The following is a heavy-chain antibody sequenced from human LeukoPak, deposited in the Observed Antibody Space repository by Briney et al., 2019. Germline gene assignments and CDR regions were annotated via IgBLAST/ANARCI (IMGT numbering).Heavy chain of an antibody. Sequence: GASVKVSCKASGYIFTSYDINWVRQATGQGLEWMGWMNPNSGNTGYAQKFQGRVTMTRNTSISTAYMELSSLRSEDTAVYYCARGIGDYSNYDLWFDPWGQGTLVTVSS. J-gene: IGHJ5*02. D-gene: IGHD4-11*01. V-gene: IGHV1-8*01. CDR3: ARGIGDYSNYDLWFDP. CDR2: MNPNSGNT. CDR1: GYIFTSYD.